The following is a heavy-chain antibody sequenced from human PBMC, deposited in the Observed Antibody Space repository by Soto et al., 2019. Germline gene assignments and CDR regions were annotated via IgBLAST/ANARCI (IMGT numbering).Heavy chain of an antibody. CDR2: IYYSGST. V-gene: IGHV4-59*08. CDR1: GGSISSYY. J-gene: IGHJ4*02. D-gene: IGHD6-19*01. Sequence: SETLSLTCTVSGGSISSYYWSWIRQPPGKGLEWIGYIYYSGSTNYNPSLKSRVTISVDTSKNQFSLKLSSVTAADTAVYYCARREAVAGTWDYWGQGTLVTVSS. CDR3: ARREAVAGTWDY.